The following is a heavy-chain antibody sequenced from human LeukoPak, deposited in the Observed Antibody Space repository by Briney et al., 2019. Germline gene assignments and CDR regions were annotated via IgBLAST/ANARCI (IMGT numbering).Heavy chain of an antibody. Sequence: GASVKVSCKASGYTFTGYYMHWVRQAPGQGLEWMGRINPNSGGTNYAQKFRGRVTMTRDTSISTAYMEVTSLRSDDTAVYYCTRASPASLEFDYWGQGTLVTVSS. CDR3: TRASPASLEFDY. CDR1: GYTFTGYY. D-gene: IGHD6-6*01. J-gene: IGHJ4*02. V-gene: IGHV1-2*06. CDR2: INPNSGGT.